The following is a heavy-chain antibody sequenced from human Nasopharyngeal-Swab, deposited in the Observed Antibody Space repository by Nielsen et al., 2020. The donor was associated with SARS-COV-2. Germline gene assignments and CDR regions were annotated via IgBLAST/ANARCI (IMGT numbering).Heavy chain of an antibody. CDR1: GFTFSSYA. Sequence: GGSLRLSCAASGFTFSSYAMNWVRQAPGKGLEWVSGITVIGRSPYYADSVKGRFTLSRDNSKNTLYLQMNSLRAEDTAVYYCAGEVGGYRDYWGQGTLVTVSS. D-gene: IGHD1-26*01. V-gene: IGHV3-23*01. CDR3: AGEVGGYRDY. CDR2: ITVIGRSP. J-gene: IGHJ4*02.